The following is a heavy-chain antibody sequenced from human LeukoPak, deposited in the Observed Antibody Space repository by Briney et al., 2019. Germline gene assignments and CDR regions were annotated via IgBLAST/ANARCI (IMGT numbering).Heavy chain of an antibody. CDR1: GYTFTGYY. Sequence: ASVKVSCKASGYTFTGYYMHWVRQAPGQGLEWMGWINPNSGGTNYAQKLQGRVTMTTDTSTSTAYMELRSLRSDDTAAYYCARDRSTRGYSYGPPFDYWGQGTLVTVSS. D-gene: IGHD5-18*01. CDR3: ARDRSTRGYSYGPPFDY. J-gene: IGHJ4*02. V-gene: IGHV1-2*02. CDR2: INPNSGGT.